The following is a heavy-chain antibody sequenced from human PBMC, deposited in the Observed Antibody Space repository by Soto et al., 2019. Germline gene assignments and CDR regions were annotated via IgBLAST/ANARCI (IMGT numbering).Heavy chain of an antibody. J-gene: IGHJ4*02. Sequence: QVQMVESGGGVVQPGTSLRLSCVASGFTFGRSGMHWVRQAPGGALEWVAIIWFDGSKKYYADSVKGRLTVSRDNSKNTLYLQMDSLRGDDTAVYYCARDLNTGYIDYSGQGTLVTVTS. CDR2: IWFDGSKK. D-gene: IGHD5-12*01. V-gene: IGHV3-33*01. CDR1: GFTFGRSG. CDR3: ARDLNTGYIDY.